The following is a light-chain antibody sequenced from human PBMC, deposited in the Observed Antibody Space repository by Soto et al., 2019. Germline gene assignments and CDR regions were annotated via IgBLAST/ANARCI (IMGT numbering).Light chain of an antibody. CDR1: QSVSSH. V-gene: IGKV3-15*01. J-gene: IGKJ1*01. CDR3: QRHTSSPWT. Sequence: EIVMTQSPDTLFVSLGEGATLSCRASQSVSSHLAWYQHKPGQAPRLLIYGASTRASGIPARFSGSGSETDFTLTISRLEPEDFAVYFCQRHTSSPWTFGQGTKVDIK. CDR2: GAS.